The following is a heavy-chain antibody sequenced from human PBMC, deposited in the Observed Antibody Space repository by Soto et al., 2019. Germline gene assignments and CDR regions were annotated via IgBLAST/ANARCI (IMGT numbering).Heavy chain of an antibody. D-gene: IGHD2-2*01. Sequence: VGSLRLSCGASGFTFTSYGMHWVRQAPGKGLEWVAVISYDGGDKYYADSVKGRFTISRDNSKNTLYLQMNSLRAEDTAVYYCAKASGYCSSSTCSRLIYYYYGMDVWGQGTTVTVSS. CDR3: AKASGYCSSSTCSRLIYYYYGMDV. CDR2: ISYDGGDK. J-gene: IGHJ6*02. CDR1: GFTFTSYG. V-gene: IGHV3-30*18.